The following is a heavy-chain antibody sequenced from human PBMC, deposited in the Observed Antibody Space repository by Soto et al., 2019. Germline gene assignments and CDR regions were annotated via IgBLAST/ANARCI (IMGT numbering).Heavy chain of an antibody. D-gene: IGHD3-9*01. CDR1: GFTFSSYS. V-gene: IGHV3-48*01. J-gene: IGHJ4*02. Sequence: PGGSLRLSCAASGFTFSSYSMNWVRQAPGKGLEWVSYISSSGSTIYYADSVKGRFTISRDNAKNSLYLQMNSLRAEDTAVYYCARDPPNFDWLLWEFDYWGQGTLVTVSS. CDR3: ARDPPNFDWLLWEFDY. CDR2: ISSSGSTI.